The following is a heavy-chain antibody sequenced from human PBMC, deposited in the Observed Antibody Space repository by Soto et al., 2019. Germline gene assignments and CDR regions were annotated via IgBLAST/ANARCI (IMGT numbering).Heavy chain of an antibody. D-gene: IGHD6-13*01. V-gene: IGHV4-61*05. J-gene: IGHJ4*02. CDR1: GPSISSSSYY. Sequence: PSDTLSLNCTVSGPSISSSSYYWCWIRPPPGNGLEWIAYIYYSGTTHYNPPLESRVTVSLDTSKIQFSLNLSSVTAADTAVYYCAGMRSRWSIEYWGLGTLVIVSS. CDR3: AGMRSRWSIEY. CDR2: IYYSGTT.